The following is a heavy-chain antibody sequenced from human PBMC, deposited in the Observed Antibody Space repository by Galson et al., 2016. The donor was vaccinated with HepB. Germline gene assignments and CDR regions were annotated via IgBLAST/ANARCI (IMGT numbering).Heavy chain of an antibody. D-gene: IGHD2-15*01. CDR2: IIPILGIA. CDR1: GDTFSSYT. Sequence: SVKVSCKASGDTFSSYTFSWVRQAPGQGLEWMGRIIPILGIATYAQKFHGRVTITADKSTSTVYMELSSLRSEDTAVYYCASDRRVDNYFGMDVWGKGTTVTVSS. J-gene: IGHJ6*04. CDR3: ASDRRVDNYFGMDV. V-gene: IGHV1-69*02.